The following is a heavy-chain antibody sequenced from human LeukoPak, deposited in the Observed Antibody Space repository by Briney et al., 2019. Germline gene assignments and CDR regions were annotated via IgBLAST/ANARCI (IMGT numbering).Heavy chain of an antibody. Sequence: SETLSLTCTVSDGSINNYFWSWIRQPPGKGLEWIGNVENTGSINYNPSLESRVTISVDTSKNQFSLRLNSVTAADTAVYFCARAVGDSGHGRFFDYWGQGTLVTVSS. V-gene: IGHV4-59*01. D-gene: IGHD5-12*01. CDR1: DGSINNYF. CDR2: VENTGSI. J-gene: IGHJ4*02. CDR3: ARAVGDSGHGRFFDY.